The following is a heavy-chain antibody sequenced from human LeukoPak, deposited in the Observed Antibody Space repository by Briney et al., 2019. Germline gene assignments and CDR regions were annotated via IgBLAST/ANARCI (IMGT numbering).Heavy chain of an antibody. CDR3: ARRYCSSISCNPYFFDY. CDR2: ISPGDSDA. CDR1: GYTFSNYY. V-gene: IGHV5-51*01. Sequence: GESLKISCKGSGYTFSNYYIGWVRQMPGKGLEWIGSISPGDSDARYSPSFQGQVTISADKSISTAYLRWSSLKASDTAIYYCARRYCSSISCNPYFFDYWGQGTLVTVSS. J-gene: IGHJ4*02. D-gene: IGHD2-2*01.